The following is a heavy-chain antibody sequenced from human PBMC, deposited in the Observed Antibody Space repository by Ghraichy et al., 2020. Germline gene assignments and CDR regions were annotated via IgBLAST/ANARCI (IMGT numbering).Heavy chain of an antibody. J-gene: IGHJ3*02. CDR3: ARGGFGEDDAFDI. CDR2: IYYSGST. V-gene: IGHV4-31*03. D-gene: IGHD3-10*01. CDR1: GGSISSGGYY. Sequence: LSLTCTVSGGSISSGGYYWSWIRQHPGKGLEWIGYIYYSGSTYYNPSLKSRVTISVDTSKNQFSLKLSSVTAADTAVYYCARGGFGEDDAFDIWGQGTMVTVSS.